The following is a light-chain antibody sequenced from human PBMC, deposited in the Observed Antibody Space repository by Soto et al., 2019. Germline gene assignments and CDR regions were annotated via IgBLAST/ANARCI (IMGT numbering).Light chain of an antibody. CDR2: GAS. Sequence: EIVLTQSPGTLSLSPGESATLSCRASQTLSNSFIAWYQQKPGQAPRLLIYGASTRATGIPARFSGSGSGTEFALTISSLQSEDFAVYYCQQFKNWPWTFGQGTKVDIK. V-gene: IGKV3-15*01. CDR1: QTLSNS. J-gene: IGKJ1*01. CDR3: QQFKNWPWT.